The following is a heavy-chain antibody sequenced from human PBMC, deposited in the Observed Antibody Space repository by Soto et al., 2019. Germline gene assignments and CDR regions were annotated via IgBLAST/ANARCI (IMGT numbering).Heavy chain of an antibody. CDR2: IDPSDSYT. Sequence: SQKISCKGSGYSFTSYWISWVSQMPGKGLEWMGRIDPSDSYTNYSPSFQGHVTISADKSISTAYLQWSSLNASDTAMYYCARGPRIVVVPAASYNWFDPWGQGTLVTVSS. CDR3: ARGPRIVVVPAASYNWFDP. J-gene: IGHJ5*02. CDR1: GYSFTSYW. D-gene: IGHD2-2*01. V-gene: IGHV5-10-1*01.